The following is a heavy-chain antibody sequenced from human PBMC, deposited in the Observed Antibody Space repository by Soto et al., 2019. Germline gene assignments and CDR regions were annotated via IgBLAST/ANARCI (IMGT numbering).Heavy chain of an antibody. CDR3: ARDRAGYGDYLDS. CDR1: GGSVSSGGYY. CDR2: TYYSGST. D-gene: IGHD4-17*01. Sequence: QVQLQESGPGLVKPSQTLSLTCTVSGGSVSSGGYYWSWIRQHPGRGLEWIGYTYYSGSTYYNPSLQSRVTISVDTSENHFSLKLSSVTAADTAVYYCARDRAGYGDYLDSWGQGTLVTVSS. J-gene: IGHJ4*02. V-gene: IGHV4-31*03.